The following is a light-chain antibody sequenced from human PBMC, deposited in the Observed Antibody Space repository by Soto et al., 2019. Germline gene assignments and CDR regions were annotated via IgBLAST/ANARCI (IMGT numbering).Light chain of an antibody. J-gene: IGKJ2*01. CDR3: QQYNDWPNT. CDR2: GAS. V-gene: IGKV3-15*01. CDR1: QSFRGN. Sequence: EIVMTQSPATLSVSPGERVTLSCRASQSFRGNLAWYQQKPGQVPRLLIYGASTRATGIPARFSGSGSGTEFTLTISSLQSEDFAVYYCQQYNDWPNTFGQGTTLEIK.